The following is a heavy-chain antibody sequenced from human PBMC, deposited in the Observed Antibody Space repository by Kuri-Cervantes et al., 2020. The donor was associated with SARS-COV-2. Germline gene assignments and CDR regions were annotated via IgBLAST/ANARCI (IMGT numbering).Heavy chain of an antibody. CDR3: ARDRELGTRGTNWFDP. CDR2: ISSSGSTI. CDR1: GFTFSDYY. Sequence: GGSLRLSCAASGFTFSDYYMSWIRQAPGKGLEWVSYISSSGSTIYYADSVKGRFTISRDNAKNSLYLQMNSLRAEDTAVYYCARDRELGTRGTNWFDPWGQGTLVTVSS. D-gene: IGHD7-27*01. J-gene: IGHJ5*02. V-gene: IGHV3-11*04.